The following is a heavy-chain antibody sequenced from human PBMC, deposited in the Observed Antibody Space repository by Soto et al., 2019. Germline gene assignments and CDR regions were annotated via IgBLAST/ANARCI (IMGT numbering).Heavy chain of an antibody. D-gene: IGHD3-9*01. CDR1: GGSLSAYS. Sequence: PSWALADTCSVSGGSLSAYSWSWIRPPPGKGLEWIGEINHSGSTNYNPSLKSRVTISLDTSKSQVSLKLNSVTATDTAVYYCAGAGDEISPGSYQKQRYWDDWGRGTMVTVS. V-gene: IGHV4-34*01. J-gene: IGHJ4*02. CDR3: AGAGDEISPGSYQKQRYWDD. CDR2: INHSGST.